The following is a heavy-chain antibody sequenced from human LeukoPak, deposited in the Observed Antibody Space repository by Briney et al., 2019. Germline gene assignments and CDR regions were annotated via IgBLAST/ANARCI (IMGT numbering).Heavy chain of an antibody. CDR3: ARGGDSSGLLFDY. D-gene: IGHD6-19*01. J-gene: IGHJ4*02. CDR1: GYSISSDYY. CDR2: IYHTGST. V-gene: IGHV4-38-2*02. Sequence: SETLSLTCTVSGYSISSDYYWGWIRQPPGKGLEWIASIYHTGSTYYNPSLKSRVTISVDTSKNQFSLKLSSVTAADTAVYYCARGGDSSGLLFDYWGQGTLVTVSS.